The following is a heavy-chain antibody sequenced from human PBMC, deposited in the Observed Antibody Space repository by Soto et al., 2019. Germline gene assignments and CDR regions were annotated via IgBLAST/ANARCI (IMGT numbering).Heavy chain of an antibody. CDR3: ARIDSRGALDS. CDR2: VYYRGST. Sequence: QLQLQESGPGLVKPSETLSLTCNVSGGSISTTSYYWGWVRQPPGKGLEYIGNVYYRGSTDYSPSFKSRITMSVDVSKLHFSVNLRSVTAADTAVYYCARIDSRGALDSWGQGALVTVSS. D-gene: IGHD3-22*01. J-gene: IGHJ4*02. CDR1: GGSISTTSYY. V-gene: IGHV4-39*02.